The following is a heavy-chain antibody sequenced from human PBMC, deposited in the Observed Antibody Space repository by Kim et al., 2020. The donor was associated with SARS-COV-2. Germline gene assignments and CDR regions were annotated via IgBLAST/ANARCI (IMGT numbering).Heavy chain of an antibody. CDR2: TYYRSKWYN. J-gene: IGHJ6*02. Sequence: SQTLSLTCAISGDSVSSNSAAWNWIRQSPSRGLEWLGRTYYRSKWYNDYAVSVKSRITINPDTSKNQFSLQLNSVTPEDTAVYYCARGGVTWSSGWPPLYYGMDVWGQGTTVTVSS. CDR3: ARGGVTWSSGWPPLYYGMDV. D-gene: IGHD6-19*01. V-gene: IGHV6-1*01. CDR1: GDSVSSNSAA.